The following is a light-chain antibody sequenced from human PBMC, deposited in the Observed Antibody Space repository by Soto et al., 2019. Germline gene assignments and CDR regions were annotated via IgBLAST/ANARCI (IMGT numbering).Light chain of an antibody. CDR3: SSFAGNNNLV. J-gene: IGLJ2*01. Sequence: QSVLTQPPSASGSPGQSVTISCTGTSSDVGGYNYVSWYQQHPGKAPKLTISEVSKRPSGVPDRFSGSKSGNTASLTVSGRQAEDEADYYCSSFAGNNNLVFGGGTKLTVL. CDR1: SSDVGGYNY. CDR2: EVS. V-gene: IGLV2-8*01.